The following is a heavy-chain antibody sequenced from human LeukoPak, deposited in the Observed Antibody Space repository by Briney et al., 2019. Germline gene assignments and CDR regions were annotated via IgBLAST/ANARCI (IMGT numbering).Heavy chain of an antibody. CDR2: IYYSGST. V-gene: IGHV4-39*07. Sequence: SETLSLTCTVSGGSISSSGHYWGWIRQPPGKGLEWIGSIYYSGSTYHNPSLKSRVTISLDTSKNQFSLKLTSVTAADTAVYYCARDKVGSGPWAFDIWGQGTMVTVSS. CDR3: ARDKVGSGPWAFDI. CDR1: GGSISSSGHY. D-gene: IGHD2-15*01. J-gene: IGHJ3*02.